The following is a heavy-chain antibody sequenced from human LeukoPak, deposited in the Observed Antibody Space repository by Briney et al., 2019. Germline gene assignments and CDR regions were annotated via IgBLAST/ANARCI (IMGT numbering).Heavy chain of an antibody. J-gene: IGHJ4*02. CDR3: ARQGITIFGVVNDY. Sequence: GGSLRLSCAASGFTFSSYSMNWVRQAPGKGLEWVSSISSSSSYIYYADSVKGRFTISRDNAKNSLYLQMNSLRAEDAAVYYCARQGITIFGVVNDYWGQGTLVTVSS. D-gene: IGHD3-3*01. CDR1: GFTFSSYS. V-gene: IGHV3-21*01. CDR2: ISSSSSYI.